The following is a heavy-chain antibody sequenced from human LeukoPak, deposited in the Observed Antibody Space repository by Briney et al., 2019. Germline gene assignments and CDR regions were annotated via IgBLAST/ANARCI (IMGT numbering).Heavy chain of an antibody. V-gene: IGHV3-7*01. Sequence: PGGSLRLSCAASGFTFSSYWMSWVRQAPGKGLEWVANIKKDGSEKYYVDSVKGRFTISRDNAKNSLYLQMNSLRAEDTAVYYCARNRQGPHTSAFDIWGQGTMVTVSS. D-gene: IGHD1-14*01. CDR2: IKKDGSEK. J-gene: IGHJ3*02. CDR3: ARNRQGPHTSAFDI. CDR1: GFTFSSYW.